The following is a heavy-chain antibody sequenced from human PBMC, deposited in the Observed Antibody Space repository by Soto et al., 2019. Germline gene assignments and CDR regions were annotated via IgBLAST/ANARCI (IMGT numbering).Heavy chain of an antibody. V-gene: IGHV1-18*04. CDR2: ISAYNGNT. D-gene: IGHD5-18*01. J-gene: IGHJ5*02. Sequence: QVQLVQSGAEVKKPGASVKVSCKASGYTFTSYGISWVRQAPGQGLEWMGWISAYNGNTNYAQKLQGRGTMTTDTATSTAYMELRSLRPDDTAVYYCARDITAMAPEGWFDPWGQGTLVTVST. CDR3: ARDITAMAPEGWFDP. CDR1: GYTFTSYG.